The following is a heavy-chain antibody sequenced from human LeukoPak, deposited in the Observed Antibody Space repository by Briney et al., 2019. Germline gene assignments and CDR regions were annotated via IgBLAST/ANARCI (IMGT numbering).Heavy chain of an antibody. D-gene: IGHD2-8*01. CDR3: AIAESVTAFDI. CDR1: DASISSYF. J-gene: IGHJ3*02. V-gene: IGHV4-4*09. Sequence: PSETLSLTCSVSDASISSYFWSWIRQPPGKGLEWIGHIYSSGSRYYNPSLKSRVTVSTEPSRNQFSLKLASVTAADTGMYYCAIAESVTAFDIWGQGTMVTVSS. CDR2: IYSSGSR.